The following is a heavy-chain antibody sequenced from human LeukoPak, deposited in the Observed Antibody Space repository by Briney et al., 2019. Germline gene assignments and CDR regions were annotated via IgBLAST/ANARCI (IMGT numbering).Heavy chain of an antibody. CDR2: IYPFDSNT. CDR1: GYRFTNYW. Sequence: AGESLKISCKGSGYRFTNYWIGWVRPMPGKGLEWMGIIYPFDSNTIYSPSFQGQVTISADKSISTAYLQWSSLRASDTAMYYCARQPNPDFDYWGQGTLVTVSS. CDR3: ARQPNPDFDY. J-gene: IGHJ4*02. V-gene: IGHV5-51*01.